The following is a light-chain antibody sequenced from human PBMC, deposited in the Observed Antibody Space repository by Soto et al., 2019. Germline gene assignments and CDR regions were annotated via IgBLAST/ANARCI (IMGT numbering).Light chain of an antibody. CDR2: EVT. J-gene: IGLJ3*02. CDR3: SSYAGSDNWV. V-gene: IGLV2-8*01. CDR1: SSDVGGYNY. Sequence: QSALTQPPFASGSPGQSVTISCTGTSSDVGGYNYVSWYQQHPGKAPKVMIYEVTKRPSGVPERFSGSKSGDTASLTVSGLQAEDEADYYCSSYAGSDNWVFGGGTKLTVL.